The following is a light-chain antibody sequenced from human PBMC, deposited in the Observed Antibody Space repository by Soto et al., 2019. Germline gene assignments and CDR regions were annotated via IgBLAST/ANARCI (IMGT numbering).Light chain of an antibody. Sequence: DIQMTQFPSSLSASVGDRVTITCRASQGIRNDLGWYQQKPGKAPKRLIYAAYSLQSGVPSRFSGSGSGTELTLAISSLQPEDSATFYCLQHSTYPLTFGQGTKVEIK. CDR2: AAY. CDR1: QGIRND. CDR3: LQHSTYPLT. J-gene: IGKJ1*01. V-gene: IGKV1-17*01.